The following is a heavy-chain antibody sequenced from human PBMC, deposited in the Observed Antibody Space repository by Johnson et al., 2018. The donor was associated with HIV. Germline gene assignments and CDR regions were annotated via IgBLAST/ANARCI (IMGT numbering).Heavy chain of an antibody. CDR3: ARVSSNGDSSGLVDAFDI. J-gene: IGHJ3*02. Sequence: VQLVESGGGVARPGGYLRLSCAASGFTFGDYAMSWVRQVPGKGLEWVSGINWNGGSTGYADSVEGRLTIFRDNVKKSLYLHRNSLRAEDTALYYCARVSSNGDSSGLVDAFDIWGQGTMVTVSS. CDR2: INWNGGST. D-gene: IGHD3-22*01. V-gene: IGHV3-20*04. CDR1: GFTFGDYA.